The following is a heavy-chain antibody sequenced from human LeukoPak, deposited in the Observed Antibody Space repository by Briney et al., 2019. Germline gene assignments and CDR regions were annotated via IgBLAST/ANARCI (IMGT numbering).Heavy chain of an antibody. CDR3: ARAATTMIVASDY. V-gene: IGHV3-48*01. J-gene: IGHJ4*02. D-gene: IGHD3-22*01. CDR1: GFTFSDYG. CDR2: ISGSRSTI. Sequence: PGGSLRLSCAASGFTFSDYGMHWVRQAPGKGLEWVSYISGSRSTIYYADFVKGRFTISRDNAKNSLYLQMNSLRAEDTAMYYCARAATTMIVASDYWGQGTLVTVSS.